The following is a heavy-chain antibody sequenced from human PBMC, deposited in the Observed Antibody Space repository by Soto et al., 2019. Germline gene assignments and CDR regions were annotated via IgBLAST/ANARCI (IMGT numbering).Heavy chain of an antibody. J-gene: IGHJ4*02. V-gene: IGHV1-69*13. CDR3: ASAVAGEYYFDY. D-gene: IGHD6-19*01. CDR1: GGTFSSYS. Sequence: SVKVSCKASGGTFSSYSISWVRQAPGQGLEWMGGIIPIFGTANYAQKFQGRVTITADESTSTAYMELSSLRSEDTAVYYCASAVAGEYYFDYWGQGTLVTVSS. CDR2: IIPIFGTA.